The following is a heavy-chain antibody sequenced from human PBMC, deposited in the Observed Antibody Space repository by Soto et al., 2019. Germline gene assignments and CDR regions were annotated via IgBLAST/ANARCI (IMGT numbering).Heavy chain of an antibody. D-gene: IGHD2-21*02. CDR3: ARLVTASAGSWFDP. J-gene: IGHJ5*02. Sequence: SSETLSLTCAVSGGSISSYVSSGGFAWSWIRQPPGKGLEWIGYIYQSGRTYYNPSLKSRVTLSVDRSKNQFSLRLSSVTAADTAVYYCARLVTASAGSWFDPWGQGNLVTVSS. CDR1: GGSISSYVSSGGFA. V-gene: IGHV4-30-2*01. CDR2: IYQSGRT.